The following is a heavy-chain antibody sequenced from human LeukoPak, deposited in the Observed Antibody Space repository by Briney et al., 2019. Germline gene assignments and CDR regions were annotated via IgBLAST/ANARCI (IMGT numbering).Heavy chain of an antibody. CDR3: GRGPKGYDILTDYDAFDM. J-gene: IGHJ3*02. CDR1: GGSFSGYY. D-gene: IGHD3-9*01. V-gene: IGHV4-34*01. Sequence: SETLSLTCAFYGGSFSGYYWSWIRPPPGEGLEWIGEINHSGSTNYNPSLKSRVTISVDTSKNQFSLKLSCVTAADTAVYYCGRGPKGYDILTDYDAFDMWGQGTMVTVSS. CDR2: INHSGST.